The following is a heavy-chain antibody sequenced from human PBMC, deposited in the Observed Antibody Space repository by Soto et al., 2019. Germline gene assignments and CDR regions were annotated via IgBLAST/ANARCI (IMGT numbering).Heavy chain of an antibody. CDR2: IYWDDDK. Sequence: QITLKESGPTLVKPTQTLTLTCTFSGFSLSTSGVGVAWIRQPPGKALEWLALIYWDDDKRYRPSLETRLTITMHTFENPVVLTMTNMDSVDTVTYYCPHLPCSGASCYSFSYSGMDVWGQGTTVTVSS. D-gene: IGHD2-15*01. CDR1: GFSLSTSGVG. J-gene: IGHJ6*02. V-gene: IGHV2-5*02. CDR3: PHLPCSGASCYSFSYSGMDV.